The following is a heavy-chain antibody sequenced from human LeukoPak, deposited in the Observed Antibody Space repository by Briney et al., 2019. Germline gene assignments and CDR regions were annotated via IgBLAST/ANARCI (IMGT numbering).Heavy chain of an antibody. CDR2: IFSSGYT. J-gene: IGHJ4*02. CDR3: ASTRATRDASNRVAY. V-gene: IGHV4-61*02. CDR1: GGSIGSGSYS. Sequence: SQTLSLTCNVSGGSIGSGSYSWMWIRRPAGKGLEWIGRIFSSGYTNYNPAPISRVTISLDTSKNQFSLKLSSVTAADTAIYFCASTRATRDASNRVAYWGQGTLVTVSS. D-gene: IGHD5-24*01.